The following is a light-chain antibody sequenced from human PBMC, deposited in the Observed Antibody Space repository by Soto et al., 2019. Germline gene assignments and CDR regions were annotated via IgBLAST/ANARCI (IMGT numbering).Light chain of an antibody. V-gene: IGLV2-14*01. Sequence: QSVLTQPAARSGSPGQSITISCTGTSSDIGACDYVSWFQQHPGKAPKRMICEVNNRPSGVSNRFSGYKYGNTAYLTLSALQVEHEDEYFCFSFKTTSTHAFATRTKHTVL. J-gene: IGLJ1*01. CDR1: SSDIGACDY. CDR3: FSFKTTSTHA. CDR2: EVN.